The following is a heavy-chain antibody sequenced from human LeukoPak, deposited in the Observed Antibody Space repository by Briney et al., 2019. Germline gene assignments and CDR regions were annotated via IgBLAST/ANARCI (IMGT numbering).Heavy chain of an antibody. Sequence: QPGGSLRLSFAASGFIFSNFGMNWVRQAPGKGLEWVAFIRYGGSDKYYADSVKGRFTISRDNSKNTVYLEMNSLRAEDTAVYYCAKDLVRRSNYGGFDYWGQGTLVTVSS. D-gene: IGHD4-11*01. CDR3: AKDLVRRSNYGGFDY. J-gene: IGHJ4*02. CDR2: IRYGGSDK. CDR1: GFIFSNFG. V-gene: IGHV3-30*02.